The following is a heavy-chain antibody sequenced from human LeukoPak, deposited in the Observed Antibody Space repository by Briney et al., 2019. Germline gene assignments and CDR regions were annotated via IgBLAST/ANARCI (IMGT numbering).Heavy chain of an antibody. CDR2: IYYSGST. Sequence: SETLSLTCTVSGGSISNYYWTWLRQPPGKGLEWIGHIYYSGSTNYNPSLKSRVTISVDTSKNQFSLKLSSVTAADTAVYYCAREGGGWFDPWGQGTLVTVSS. V-gene: IGHV4-59*01. J-gene: IGHJ5*02. D-gene: IGHD3-16*01. CDR1: GGSISNYY. CDR3: AREGGGWFDP.